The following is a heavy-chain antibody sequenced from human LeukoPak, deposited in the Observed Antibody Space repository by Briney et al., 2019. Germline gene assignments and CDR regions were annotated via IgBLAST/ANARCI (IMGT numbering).Heavy chain of an antibody. CDR3: AKHLYFDSGGSNF. Sequence: PGGSLRLSCEVSRFTFSSFAMTWVRQAPGKGLEWVTSITGDGQRAHHADSVRGRFTISRDNSKSTLYLQMNSLRAEDTAVYYCAKHLYFDSGGSNFWGLGTLVTVSS. V-gene: IGHV3-23*01. D-gene: IGHD3-22*01. J-gene: IGHJ4*02. CDR1: RFTFSSFA. CDR2: ITGDGQRA.